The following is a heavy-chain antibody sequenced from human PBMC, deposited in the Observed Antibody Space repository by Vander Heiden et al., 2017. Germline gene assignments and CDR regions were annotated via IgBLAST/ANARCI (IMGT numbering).Heavy chain of an antibody. V-gene: IGHV4-59*01. CDR1: GGSISSYS. J-gene: IGHJ4*02. CDR3: ASSHYGSGSTFDY. Sequence: QVQLQESGPGLVKPSETLSLTCTVSGGSISSYSGSWLRQPPGKGLEWIGYIYYSGSTNYNPSLKSRVTISVDTSKNQFSLKLSSVTAADTAVYYCASSHYGSGSTFDYWGQGTLVTVSS. CDR2: IYYSGST. D-gene: IGHD3-10*01.